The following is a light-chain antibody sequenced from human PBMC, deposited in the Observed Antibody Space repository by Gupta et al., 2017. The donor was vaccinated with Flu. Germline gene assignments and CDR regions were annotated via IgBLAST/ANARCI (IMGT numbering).Light chain of an antibody. CDR2: AAS. J-gene: IGKJ4*01. CDR1: QGISSY. Sequence: DIKLTQSPSFLSASVGDRVTITCRASQGISSYLAWYQQKPGKAPKLLIYAASTLQSGVPSRFSGSGSGTEFTLTISSLQPKDFATYYCQQLNSYPVTFGGGTKVKIK. V-gene: IGKV1-9*01. CDR3: QQLNSYPVT.